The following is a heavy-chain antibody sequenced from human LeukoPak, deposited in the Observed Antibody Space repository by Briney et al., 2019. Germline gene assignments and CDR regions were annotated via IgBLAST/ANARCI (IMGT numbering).Heavy chain of an antibody. CDR2: IYHSGST. CDR1: GGSISSSNW. J-gene: IGHJ5*02. V-gene: IGHV4-4*02. D-gene: IGHD2-21*02. Sequence: SETLSLTCAVSGGSISSSNWWSWVRQPPGKGLEWIGEIYHSGSTYYNPSLKSRVTIPVDTSKNQFSLKLSSVTAADTAVYYCARGVVTAILPWFDPWGQGTLVTVSS. CDR3: ARGVVTAILPWFDP.